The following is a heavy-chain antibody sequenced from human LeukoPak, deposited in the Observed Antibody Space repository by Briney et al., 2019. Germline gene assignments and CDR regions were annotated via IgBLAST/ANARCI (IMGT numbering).Heavy chain of an antibody. J-gene: IGHJ4*02. CDR2: ISGSGGST. CDR1: GFTFSSYA. D-gene: IGHD6-19*01. Sequence: GGSLGLSCAASGFTFSSYAMTWVRQAPGKGLEWVSAISGSGGSTYYADSVKGRFTISRDNSKNTLYLQMNSLRAEDTAVYYCAKDDGQWLYAFDYWGQGTLVTVSS. CDR3: AKDDGQWLYAFDY. V-gene: IGHV3-23*01.